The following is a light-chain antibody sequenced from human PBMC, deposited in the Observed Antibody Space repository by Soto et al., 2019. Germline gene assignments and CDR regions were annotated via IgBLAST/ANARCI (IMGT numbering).Light chain of an antibody. CDR1: SSTFGIYNL. J-gene: IGLJ2*01. Sequence: SALTQPASVSGSPGQSITISCTGTSSTFGIYNLVSWYQQQSGKAHKLMIYEVSTRPSGVSNRFSGSKSGNTASLTISGLQAEDEADYYCCSYVGITAYVVFGGGTKLTVL. CDR2: EVS. V-gene: IGLV2-23*02. CDR3: CSYVGITAYVV.